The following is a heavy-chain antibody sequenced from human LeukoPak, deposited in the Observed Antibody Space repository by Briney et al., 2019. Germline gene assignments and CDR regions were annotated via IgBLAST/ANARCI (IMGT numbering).Heavy chain of an antibody. CDR2: INLSGGST. J-gene: IGHJ6*02. D-gene: IGHD5-18*01. V-gene: IGHV1-46*01. CDR1: GDSFTTYY. Sequence: GASLYVSCKASGDSFTTYYMHWVRQPPGQGLEWMGIINLSGGSTSYAQQLQGRVTMTRDMSTSTVYMELSSLRSEDTAVYYCARDPTVLAMGYYYGMGVWGQGTTVSVS. CDR3: ARDPTVLAMGYYYGMGV.